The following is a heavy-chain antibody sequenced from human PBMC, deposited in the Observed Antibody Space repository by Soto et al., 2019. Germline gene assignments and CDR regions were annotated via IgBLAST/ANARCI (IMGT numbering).Heavy chain of an antibody. CDR3: ASSLLTPFDY. Sequence: GGSLRLSCAASGFTFSSYWMHWVRQVPGKGLVWVSRINSDGSSTFCADSVKGRFTISRDNAKNTLYLQMNSLRAEDTAVYYCASSLLTPFDYWGQGTLVTVSS. D-gene: IGHD7-27*01. V-gene: IGHV3-74*01. CDR2: INSDGSST. CDR1: GFTFSSYW. J-gene: IGHJ4*02.